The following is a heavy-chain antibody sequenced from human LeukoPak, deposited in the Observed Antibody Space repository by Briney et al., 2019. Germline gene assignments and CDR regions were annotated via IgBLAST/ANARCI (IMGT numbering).Heavy chain of an antibody. CDR3: AREPNVDMFTWDTGRGFHY. Sequence: GASVKVSCKASGYTFTGYYMHWVRQAPGQGLEWMGWINPNSGDTNYAQRFQGRVTMTRDTSIRTAYMELNGLTSDDTAVYYCAREPNVDMFTWDTGRGFHYWGQGTLVTVSS. J-gene: IGHJ4*02. D-gene: IGHD5-12*01. CDR2: INPNSGDT. CDR1: GYTFTGYY. V-gene: IGHV1-2*02.